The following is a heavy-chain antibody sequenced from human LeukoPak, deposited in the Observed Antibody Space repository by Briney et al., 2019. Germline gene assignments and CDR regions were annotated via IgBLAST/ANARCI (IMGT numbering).Heavy chain of an antibody. Sequence: PGGSLRLSCAASGFTFSSYAMSWVRQAPGKGLEWVSAISGSGGSTYYADSVKGRFTISRDNSKNTLYLQMNSLRAEDTVVYYCAQRYYYDSTKSAEYFQHWGQGTLVTVSS. V-gene: IGHV3-23*01. D-gene: IGHD3-22*01. CDR3: AQRYYYDSTKSAEYFQH. CDR2: ISGSGGST. CDR1: GFTFSSYA. J-gene: IGHJ1*01.